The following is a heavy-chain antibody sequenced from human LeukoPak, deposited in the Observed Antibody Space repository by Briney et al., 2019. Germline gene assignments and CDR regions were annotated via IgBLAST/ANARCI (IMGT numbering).Heavy chain of an antibody. V-gene: IGHV1-2*02. CDR3: ARVDDILTGYYSYFDY. CDR1: GYTFTGYY. Sequence: ASVKVSCKASGYTFTGYYMHWVRQAPGQGLEWMGWINPNSGGTNYAQKFQGRVTITADKSTSTAYMELSSLRSEDTAVYYCARVDDILTGYYSYFDYWGQGTLVTVSS. D-gene: IGHD3-9*01. CDR2: INPNSGGT. J-gene: IGHJ4*02.